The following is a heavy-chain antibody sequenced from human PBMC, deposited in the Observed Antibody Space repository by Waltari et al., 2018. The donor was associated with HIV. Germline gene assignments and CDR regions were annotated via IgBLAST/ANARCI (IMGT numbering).Heavy chain of an antibody. CDR3: AKFTSCRGNTCSYGMQV. Sequence: EEQLVESGGGLVKPGGSLRLSCAVSGFTFSSSYLNWVRQAPGKVLEWVSYISSSGDDIYYADSVKGRFTISRDNANNSLFLQMSSLRAEDTAVYYCAKFTSCRGNTCSYGMQVWGQGTTVIVS. J-gene: IGHJ6*02. CDR2: ISSSGDDI. CDR1: GFTFSSSY. V-gene: IGHV3-21*06. D-gene: IGHD2-2*01.